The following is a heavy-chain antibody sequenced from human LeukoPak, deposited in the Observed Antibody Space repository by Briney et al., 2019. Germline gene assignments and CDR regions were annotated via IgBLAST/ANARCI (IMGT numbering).Heavy chain of an antibody. CDR2: INPNSGGT. D-gene: IGHD3-10*01. J-gene: IGHJ4*02. CDR3: AREGGSMVRGVRPIYY. Sequence: ASVKVSSKASGYTFTGYYMHWVRQAPGQGLEWMGWINPNSGGTNYAQKFQGWVTMTRDTSISTAYMELSRLRSDDTAVYYCAREGGSMVRGVRPIYYWGQGTLVTVSS. CDR1: GYTFTGYY. V-gene: IGHV1-2*04.